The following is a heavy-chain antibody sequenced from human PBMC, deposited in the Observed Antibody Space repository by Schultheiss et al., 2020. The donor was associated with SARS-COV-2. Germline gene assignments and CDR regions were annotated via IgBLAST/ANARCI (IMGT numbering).Heavy chain of an antibody. CDR1: GFTFTNSA. CDR3: AAESTKAAAETAEYFQH. J-gene: IGHJ1*01. CDR2: IVVGSGNT. Sequence: SVKVSCKAFGFTFTNSAMQWVRQTRGQRLEWIGWIVVGSGNTNYAQKFQDRVTITRDMSTRTAYMKLSSLSSEETAVYYCAAESTKAAAETAEYFQHWGEGTLVTVSS. D-gene: IGHD6-13*01. V-gene: IGHV1-58*02.